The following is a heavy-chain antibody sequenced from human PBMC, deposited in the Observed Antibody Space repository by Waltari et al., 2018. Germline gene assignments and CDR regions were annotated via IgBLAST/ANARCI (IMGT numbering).Heavy chain of an antibody. V-gene: IGHV3-30-3*01. CDR2: ISFDENDK. CDR3: ARDEVPGKFDS. J-gene: IGHJ4*02. CDR1: GFTFSSYA. D-gene: IGHD1-26*01. Sequence: QVQLAESGGGVVQPGRSLRLSCAASGFTFSSYAFHWVRQSPDKGLEWMALISFDENDKDYADSVKGRFTISRDNSENTLYLQMNSLRPEDTAVYYCARDEVPGKFDSWGQGTLVTVSS.